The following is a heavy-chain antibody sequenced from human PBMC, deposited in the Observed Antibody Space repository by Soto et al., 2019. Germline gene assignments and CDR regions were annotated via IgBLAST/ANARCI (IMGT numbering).Heavy chain of an antibody. J-gene: IGHJ6*03. Sequence: ASLKVSCKVSGYTLTELSMHWVRQAPGKGLEWMGGFDPEDGETIYAQKFQGRVTMTEDTSTDTAYMELSSLRSEDTAVYYCATEELELREYYYYYYMDVWGKGTTVTVSS. CDR3: ATEELELREYYYYYYMDV. D-gene: IGHD1-7*01. V-gene: IGHV1-24*01. CDR2: FDPEDGET. CDR1: GYTLTELS.